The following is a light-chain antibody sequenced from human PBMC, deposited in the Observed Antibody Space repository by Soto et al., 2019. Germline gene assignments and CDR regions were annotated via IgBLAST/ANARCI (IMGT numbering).Light chain of an antibody. CDR2: AAS. Sequence: DIQLTQSPSFLFTSVGDRVTVTCRASQDISDYLAWYQQRTGKAPKLLIYAASTLQSGVPSRFSGSGSGTEFTLTISSLQPEDFATYSCQQLNSYPLTFGGGTRWIS. V-gene: IGKV1-9*01. J-gene: IGKJ4*01. CDR1: QDISDY. CDR3: QQLNSYPLT.